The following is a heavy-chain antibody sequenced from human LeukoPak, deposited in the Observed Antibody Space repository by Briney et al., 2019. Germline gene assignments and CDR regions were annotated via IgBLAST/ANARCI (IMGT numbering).Heavy chain of an antibody. V-gene: IGHV3-21*04. CDR1: GFTFSSYS. CDR3: ANSYYTMVRGVNLLDY. CDR2: ISSSSSYI. J-gene: IGHJ4*02. D-gene: IGHD3-10*01. Sequence: GGSLRLSCAASGFTFSSYSMNWVRQAPGKGLEWVSFISSSSSYIYYADSVKGRFTISRDNSKNTLYLQMNSLRAEDTAVYYCANSYYTMVRGVNLLDYWGQGTLVTVSS.